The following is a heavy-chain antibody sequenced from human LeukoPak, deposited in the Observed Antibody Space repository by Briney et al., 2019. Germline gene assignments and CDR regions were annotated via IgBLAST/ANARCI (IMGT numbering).Heavy chain of an antibody. Sequence: PSETLSLTCTVSIGSISNYYWSWIRQPPGKGLEWIGYIYYSGSTNYNPSLKSRVTISVDTSKNQFSLKLSSVTAADTAVYYCARVNWGSADAFDIWGQGTMVTVSS. CDR2: IYYSGST. CDR3: ARVNWGSADAFDI. CDR1: IGSISNYY. D-gene: IGHD7-27*01. V-gene: IGHV4-59*01. J-gene: IGHJ3*02.